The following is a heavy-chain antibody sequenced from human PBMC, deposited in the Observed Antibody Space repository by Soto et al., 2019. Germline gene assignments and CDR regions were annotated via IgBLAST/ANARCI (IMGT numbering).Heavy chain of an antibody. J-gene: IGHJ4*02. CDR3: AKDFSRDSVSQKPSCGGDCYTIDS. CDR2: ISGGSPKE. Sequence: PGGSLRLSCGASGFPFDNYAMSWVRQAPGQGLEWVSAISGGSPKEFYAESVKGRFTISRDNSKNTLVLEMNSLRADDAALYYCAKDFSRDSVSQKPSCGGDCYTIDSWGQGTKVTVSS. D-gene: IGHD2-21*02. CDR1: GFPFDNYA. V-gene: IGHV3-23*01.